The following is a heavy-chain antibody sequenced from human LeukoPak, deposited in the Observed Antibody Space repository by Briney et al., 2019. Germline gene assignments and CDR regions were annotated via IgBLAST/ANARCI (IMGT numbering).Heavy chain of an antibody. J-gene: IGHJ4*02. V-gene: IGHV4-34*01. D-gene: IGHD3-9*01. Sequence: SETLSLTCAVYGGSFSGYYWSWISQPPGKGLEWIGEINHSGSTNYNPSLKSRVTISVDTSKNQFSLKLSSVTAADTAVYYCARGRLVLRYSLASPTHFDYWGQGTLVTVSS. CDR3: ARGRLVLRYSLASPTHFDY. CDR1: GGSFSGYY. CDR2: INHSGST.